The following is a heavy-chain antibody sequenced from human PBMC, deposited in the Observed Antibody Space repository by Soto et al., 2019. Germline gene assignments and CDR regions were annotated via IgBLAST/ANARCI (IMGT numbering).Heavy chain of an antibody. Sequence: QVQLVQSGAEVKKPGSSVTVSCTASGGTFSSYAVSWVRQATGQGLEWMGVVIPKASQPKYAPKFQGRVTITADYSTAHMEVRSLRSDDTAVYYCARESSSPNYYYYGMDVWGQGTSVIVSS. D-gene: IGHD6-6*01. CDR1: GGTFSSYA. CDR3: ARESSSPNYYYYGMDV. V-gene: IGHV1-69*01. J-gene: IGHJ6*02. CDR2: VIPKASQP.